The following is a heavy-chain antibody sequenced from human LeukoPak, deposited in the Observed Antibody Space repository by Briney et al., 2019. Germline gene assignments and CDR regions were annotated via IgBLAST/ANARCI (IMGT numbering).Heavy chain of an antibody. CDR2: ISYDGSNK. V-gene: IGHV3-30*04. J-gene: IGHJ4*02. CDR3: AREPATEEFDY. CDR1: RFTFSSYA. Sequence: GRSLRLSCAASRFTFSSYAMHWARQAPGKGLEWVAVISYDGSNKYYADSVKGRFTISRDNSKNTLYLQMNSLRAEDTAVYYCAREPATEEFDYWGQGTLVTVSS. D-gene: IGHD2-15*01.